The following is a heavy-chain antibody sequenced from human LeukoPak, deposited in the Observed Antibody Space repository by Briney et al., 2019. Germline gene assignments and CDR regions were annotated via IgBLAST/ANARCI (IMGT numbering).Heavy chain of an antibody. CDR1: GFTVRSNY. J-gene: IGHJ4*02. Sequence: GGSLRLSCAATGFTVRSNYMSWVRQAPGKGLEWVSVIYSGGNTYYADSVKGRFTISGDNSKNTLYLQMNSLRAEDTAVYYCAREKDSSGYFDNWGQGTLVTVSS. CDR3: AREKDSSGYFDN. D-gene: IGHD3-22*01. CDR2: IYSGGNT. V-gene: IGHV3-53*01.